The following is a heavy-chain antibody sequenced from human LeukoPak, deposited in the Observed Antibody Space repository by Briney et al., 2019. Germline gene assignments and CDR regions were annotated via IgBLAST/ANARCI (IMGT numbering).Heavy chain of an antibody. CDR3: ARIRCGRGQARCYNH. J-gene: IGHJ5*02. Sequence: SETLSLTCAVSGVSVGDYYWSWIRQSPEKGLEWIREASPGGYTTYNPSLRSRVIISEDTSENQLSLNVTSVTAADTALYYCARIRCGRGQARCYNHWAQGSLVTVSS. V-gene: IGHV4-34*01. CDR1: GVSVGDYY. CDR2: ASPGGYT. D-gene: IGHD2-21*01.